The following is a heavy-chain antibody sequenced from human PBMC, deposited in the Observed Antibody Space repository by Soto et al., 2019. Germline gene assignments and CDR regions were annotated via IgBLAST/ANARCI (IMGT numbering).Heavy chain of an antibody. CDR3: AKETGGWCDY. Sequence: LEWAAGISYDGSNNYYADSVKGRFTISRDNSKNTLYLQMNSLRAEDTAVYYCAKETGGWCDYWGQGTLVTVSS. J-gene: IGHJ4*02. D-gene: IGHD6-19*01. CDR2: ISYDGSNN. V-gene: IGHV3-30*18.